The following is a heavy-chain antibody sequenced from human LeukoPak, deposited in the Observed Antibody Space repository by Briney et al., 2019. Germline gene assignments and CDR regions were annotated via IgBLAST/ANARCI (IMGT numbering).Heavy chain of an antibody. Sequence: GGSLRLSCAASGFTFSSYAMHRVRQAPGKGLEYVSAISSNGGSTYYANSVKGRFTISRDNSKNTLYLQMNSLRAEDTAVYYCARGSDIVVVVAAHFDYWGQGTLVTVSS. CDR3: ARGSDIVVVVAAHFDY. J-gene: IGHJ4*02. CDR2: ISSNGGST. D-gene: IGHD2-15*01. CDR1: GFTFSSYA. V-gene: IGHV3-64*01.